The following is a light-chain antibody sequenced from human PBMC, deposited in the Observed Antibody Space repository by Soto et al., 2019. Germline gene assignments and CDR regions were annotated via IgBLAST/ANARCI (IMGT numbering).Light chain of an antibody. CDR2: NTS. V-gene: IGKV3-20*01. Sequence: EIVLTQSPGTLSLSPGARATLSRRASQSVSNNYLAWYQHKPGHAPRLRIYNTSSRATGIPDRLSGSGSGTDFTLSISRMEPEDFAVYYCQHYGGSFIFGPGTKVDIK. J-gene: IGKJ3*01. CDR3: QHYGGSFI. CDR1: QSVSNNY.